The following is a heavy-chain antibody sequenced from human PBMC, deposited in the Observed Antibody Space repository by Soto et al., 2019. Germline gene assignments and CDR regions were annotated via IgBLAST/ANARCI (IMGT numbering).Heavy chain of an antibody. CDR2: ISRSSTGI. CDR3: ARAVTWGLDV. D-gene: IGHD3-10*01. V-gene: IGHV3-48*02. J-gene: IGHJ6*02. Sequence: EVQLVESGGGLVQPGGSLRLSCAASGFTFSLYSMSWVRQAPGKGLEWVSYISRSSTGIHYADSVKCRFTFSRDDATNSMHLQMNSLRDGDTAVYYCARAVTWGLDVWGQGTTVSISS. CDR1: GFTFSLYS.